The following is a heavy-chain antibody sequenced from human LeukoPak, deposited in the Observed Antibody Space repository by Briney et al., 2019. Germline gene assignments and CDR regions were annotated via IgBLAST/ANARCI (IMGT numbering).Heavy chain of an antibody. Sequence: SETLSLTWAVSGYSLSSGYYWGWIRQPPGKGLEWIGSIYHSGSTYYNPSLKGRVTISVDTSKNQFSLKLSSVTAADTAVYYCARHVLRGNSFHYFDYWGQGTLVTVSS. J-gene: IGHJ4*02. CDR1: GYSLSSGYY. CDR2: IYHSGST. CDR3: ARHVLRGNSFHYFDY. V-gene: IGHV4-38-2*01. D-gene: IGHD4-23*01.